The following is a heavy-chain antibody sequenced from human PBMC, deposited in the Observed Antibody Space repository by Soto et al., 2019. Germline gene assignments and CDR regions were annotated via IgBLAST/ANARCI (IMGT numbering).Heavy chain of an antibody. D-gene: IGHD3-22*01. Sequence: QLQLQESGPGLVKPSETLSLTCTVSGGSVSTSSFYWGWIRQPPRKGLEWIGTIYYSGTTYYKRTVKIRVTVYVDTSKNQFPLSLSSVTAADTAVYYCARQPGFYARSGSFDYWGQGTLVGVAS. CDR3: ARQPGFYARSGSFDY. CDR2: IYYSGTT. V-gene: IGHV4-39*01. CDR1: GGSVSTSSFY. J-gene: IGHJ4*02.